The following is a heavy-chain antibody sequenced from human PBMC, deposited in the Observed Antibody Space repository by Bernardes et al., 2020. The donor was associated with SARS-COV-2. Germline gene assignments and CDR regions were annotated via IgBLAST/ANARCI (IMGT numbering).Heavy chain of an antibody. J-gene: IGHJ5*01. CDR1: GYTLTELS. D-gene: IGHD5-12*01. V-gene: IGHV1-24*01. CDR2: FDPEDGET. Sequence: ASVKVSCKVSGYTLTELSMHWVRQAPGKGLEWMGGFDPEDGETIYAQKFQGRVTMTEDTSTDTAYMELSSLRSEDTAVYYCATSSPMVATTWFDSWGQGTLVTVSS. CDR3: ATSSPMVATTWFDS.